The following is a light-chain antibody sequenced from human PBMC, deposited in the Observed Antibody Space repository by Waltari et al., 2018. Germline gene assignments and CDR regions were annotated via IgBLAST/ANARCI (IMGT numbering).Light chain of an antibody. V-gene: IGKV3-20*01. Sequence: EIVLTQSPGTLSLSPGERATPSCRASQSISSSYLAWYQQKPGQAPRLLIYASSRATGIPDRFSGSGSGTDFTLTISRLEAEDFAVYYCQQYGSSVGTFGGGTKVEIK. CDR1: QSISSSY. CDR3: QQYGSSVGT. CDR2: AS. J-gene: IGKJ4*01.